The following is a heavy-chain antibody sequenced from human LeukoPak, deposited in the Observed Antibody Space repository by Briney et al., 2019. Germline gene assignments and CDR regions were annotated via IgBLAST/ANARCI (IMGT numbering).Heavy chain of an antibody. CDR2: IYHSGST. D-gene: IGHD3-3*01. CDR3: ARDIGPDYDFWSASSKWFDP. Sequence: ETLSLTCAVSGGSISSSNWWSWVRQPPGKGLEWIGEIYHSGSTNYNPSLKSRVTISVDTSENQFSLKLSSVTAADTAVYYCARDIGPDYDFWSASSKWFDPWGQGTLVTVSS. V-gene: IGHV4-4*02. CDR1: GGSISSSNW. J-gene: IGHJ5*02.